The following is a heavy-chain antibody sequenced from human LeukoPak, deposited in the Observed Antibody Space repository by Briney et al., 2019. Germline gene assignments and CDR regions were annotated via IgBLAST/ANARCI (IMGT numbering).Heavy chain of an antibody. D-gene: IGHD6-19*01. CDR2: IYHSGST. V-gene: IGHV4-4*02. J-gene: IGHJ5*02. Sequence: SGTLSLTCAVSGGSISSSNWWSWVRQPPGKGLEWIGEIYHSGSTNYNPSLKSRVTISVDTSKNQFSLKLSSVTAADTAVYYCARINEGRVAGIDGGWFDPWGQGTLVTVSS. CDR3: ARINEGRVAGIDGGWFDP. CDR1: GGSISSSNW.